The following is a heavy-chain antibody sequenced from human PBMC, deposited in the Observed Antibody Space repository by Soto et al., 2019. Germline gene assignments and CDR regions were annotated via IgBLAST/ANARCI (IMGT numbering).Heavy chain of an antibody. Sequence: GGSLRLSCAASGFTFSSYAMSWVRQAPGKGLEWVSAISGSGGSTYYADSVKGRFTISRDNSKNTLYLQMNSLRAEDTAVYYCARETPTGPDIVLVPAATYGMDVWGQGTTVTVSS. D-gene: IGHD2-2*01. CDR3: ARETPTGPDIVLVPAATYGMDV. J-gene: IGHJ6*02. V-gene: IGHV3-23*01. CDR2: ISGSGGST. CDR1: GFTFSSYA.